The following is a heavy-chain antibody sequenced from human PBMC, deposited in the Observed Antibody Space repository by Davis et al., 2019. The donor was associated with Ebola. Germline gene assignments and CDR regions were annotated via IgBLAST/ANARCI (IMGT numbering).Heavy chain of an antibody. Sequence: GGSLRLSCAASGFTFSNYAMSWVRQAPGKGLEWVSVISGSGGSTYYADSVKGRFTISRDNSKNTLYLQMNSLRAEDTAVYYCAKLYESSGYVPWFDYWGQGTLVTVSS. CDR3: AKLYESSGYVPWFDY. D-gene: IGHD3-22*01. CDR2: ISGSGGST. CDR1: GFTFSNYA. V-gene: IGHV3-23*01. J-gene: IGHJ4*02.